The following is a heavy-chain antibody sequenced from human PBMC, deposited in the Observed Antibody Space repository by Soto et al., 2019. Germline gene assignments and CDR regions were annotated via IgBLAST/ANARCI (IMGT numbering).Heavy chain of an antibody. V-gene: IGHV1-18*01. D-gene: IGHD3-22*01. CDR1: GYTFTSYG. CDR3: ARVLYYYDSSGYYNTAFDI. CDR2: ISAYNGNT. Sequence: ASVKVSCKASGYTFTSYGISWVRQAPGQGLEWMGWISAYNGNTNYAQKLQGRVTMTTDTSTSTAYMELRSLRSDDTAVYYCARVLYYYDSSGYYNTAFDIWGQGTMVTV. J-gene: IGHJ3*02.